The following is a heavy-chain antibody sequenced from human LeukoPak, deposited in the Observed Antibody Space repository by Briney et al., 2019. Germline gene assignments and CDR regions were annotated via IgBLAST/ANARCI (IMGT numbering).Heavy chain of an antibody. Sequence: TSETLSLTCSVSGGSIRNHFWSWIRLPPGKGLEWIGNIYYTTNPNYNPSPARRVTISVDTSKNQLSLKLNSVTAADTAVYYCARDRNYFDPWGQGTRVTVSS. CDR2: IYYTTNP. V-gene: IGHV4-59*11. D-gene: IGHD4-11*01. CDR3: ARDRNYFDP. CDR1: GGSIRNHF. J-gene: IGHJ5*02.